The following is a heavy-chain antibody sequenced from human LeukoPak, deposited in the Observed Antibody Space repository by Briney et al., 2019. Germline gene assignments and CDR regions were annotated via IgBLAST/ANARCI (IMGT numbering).Heavy chain of an antibody. J-gene: IGHJ4*02. D-gene: IGHD5-18*01. CDR2: IYYSGST. V-gene: IGHV4-39*07. CDR1: GGSISSSSYY. Sequence: SETLSLTCTVSGGSISSSSYYWGWIRQPPGKGLEWIGSIYYSGSTDYNPSLKSRVTISVDTSKNQFSLKLSSVTAADTAVYYCARGSAMALRYWGQGTLVTVSS. CDR3: ARGSAMALRY.